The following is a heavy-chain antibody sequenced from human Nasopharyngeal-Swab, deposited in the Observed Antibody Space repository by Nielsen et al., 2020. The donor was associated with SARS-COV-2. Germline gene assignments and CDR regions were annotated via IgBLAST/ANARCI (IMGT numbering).Heavy chain of an antibody. J-gene: IGHJ4*02. CDR2: IYYTGST. CDR3: ARMVYADY. Sequence: SETLSLTCTVSGDSISYSYWSWIRQPPGKGLEWIGYIYYTGSTNYNPSLKSRVTISIDTSKKYFSLELSSLTAADTAVYYCARMVYADYWGQGILVTVSS. V-gene: IGHV4-59*01. CDR1: GDSISYSY. D-gene: IGHD2-8*01.